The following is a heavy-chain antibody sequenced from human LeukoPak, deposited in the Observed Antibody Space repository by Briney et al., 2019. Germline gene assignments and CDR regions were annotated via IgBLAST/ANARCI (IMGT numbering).Heavy chain of an antibody. CDR3: STSSGYYSPFDY. V-gene: IGHV1-2*02. Sequence: ASVKVSCKASGYTFTGYYMHWVRQAPGQGLEWMGWINPNSGGTNYAQKFQGRVTMTRDTSIITAYMELSRLRSGDTAVYYCSTSSGYYSPFDYWGQGTLVTVSS. J-gene: IGHJ4*02. D-gene: IGHD3-22*01. CDR2: INPNSGGT. CDR1: GYTFTGYY.